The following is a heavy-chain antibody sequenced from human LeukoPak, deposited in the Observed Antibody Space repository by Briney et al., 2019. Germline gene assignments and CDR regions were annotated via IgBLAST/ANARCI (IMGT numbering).Heavy chain of an antibody. CDR1: GGTFSSYA. J-gene: IGHJ3*02. Sequence: SVKVSCKASGGTFSSYAISWVRQAPGQGPEWMGGIIPLFRTANYAQKFQSRVTITADRSTNTAFMELSSLRSEDTAMYYCATNYEILSGYPKNYYFHIWGQGTMVTVSS. CDR2: IIPLFRTA. CDR3: ATNYEILSGYPKNYYFHI. V-gene: IGHV1-69*06. D-gene: IGHD3-9*01.